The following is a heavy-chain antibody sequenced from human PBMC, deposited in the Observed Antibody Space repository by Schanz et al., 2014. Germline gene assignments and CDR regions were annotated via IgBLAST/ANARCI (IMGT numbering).Heavy chain of an antibody. V-gene: IGHV3-23*01. CDR2: ITRQGTT. J-gene: IGHJ4*02. CDR3: AKDRGDGYSNGIFQY. CDR1: GFTVNNYA. Sequence: EVQLLESGGGLVQPGGSLRLSCTVSGFTVNNYAMNWVRQAPGRGLEWVSGITRQGTTYYADFVKGRFSISRDNAKNTFYLHMNSLRNEDTAVYFCAKDRGDGYSNGIFQYWGLGTLVTVSS. D-gene: IGHD5-18*01.